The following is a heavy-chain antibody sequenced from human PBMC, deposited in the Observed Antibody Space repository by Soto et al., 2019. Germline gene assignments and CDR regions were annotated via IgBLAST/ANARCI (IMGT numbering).Heavy chain of an antibody. V-gene: IGHV3-30-3*01. Sequence: PGGSLRLSCAASGLTFSSYAMHWVRQAPGKGLEWVAAISHDGSKRYYADSVKDRFTISRDKSKRTLYLQMNSLTTEDTAVYYCARDPKGSSSWYGWWFDHWGQGTLVTVSS. CDR1: GLTFSSYA. CDR3: ARDPKGSSSWYGWWFDH. CDR2: ISHDGSKR. J-gene: IGHJ5*02. D-gene: IGHD6-13*01.